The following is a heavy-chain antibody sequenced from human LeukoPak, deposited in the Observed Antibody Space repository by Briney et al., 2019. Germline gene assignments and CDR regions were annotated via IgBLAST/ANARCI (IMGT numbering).Heavy chain of an antibody. J-gene: IGHJ4*02. CDR1: GFTFSSYW. V-gene: IGHV3-74*01. CDR2: INTDGSST. D-gene: IGHD2-2*02. Sequence: PGGSLRLSCAASGFTFSSYWMYWVRQAPGKGLVWVSRINTDGSSTSYADSVKGRFTISRDNAKNTLYLQMNSLRAEDTAVYYCARAECSSTSCYTNFDYWAREPWSPSPQ. CDR3: ARAECSSTSCYTNFDY.